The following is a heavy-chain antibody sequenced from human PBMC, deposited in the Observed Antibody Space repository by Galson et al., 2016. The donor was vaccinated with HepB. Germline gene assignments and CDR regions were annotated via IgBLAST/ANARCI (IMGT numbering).Heavy chain of an antibody. Sequence: SVKVSCKASGYTFTSDAMHWVRQAPGQRLEWMGWINVVNGDTKYSQKFQGRVTITRDTSASTAHMELSRLKSEDTAVYYCARGVGLHSTSAAFDYRGQGTLVTVSS. CDR2: INVVNGDT. V-gene: IGHV1-3*01. CDR1: GYTFTSDA. CDR3: ARGVGLHSTSAAFDY. J-gene: IGHJ4*02. D-gene: IGHD6-6*01.